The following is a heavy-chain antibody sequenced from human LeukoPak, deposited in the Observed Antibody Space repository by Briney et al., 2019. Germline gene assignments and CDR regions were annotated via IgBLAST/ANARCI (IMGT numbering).Heavy chain of an antibody. CDR3: ARGGGTSNYRY. CDR1: GGSISSYY. CDR2: IYYSGST. D-gene: IGHD4-11*01. J-gene: IGHJ4*02. Sequence: SETLSLTCTVSGGSISSYYWSWIRQPPGKGLEWIGYIYYSGSTNYNPSLKSRVTISVDTSKNQFSLKLSSVTAADTAVYYCARGGGTSNYRYWGQGTLVIVSS. V-gene: IGHV4-59*08.